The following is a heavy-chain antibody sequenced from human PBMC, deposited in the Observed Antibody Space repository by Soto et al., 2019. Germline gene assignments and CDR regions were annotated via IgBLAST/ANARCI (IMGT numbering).Heavy chain of an antibody. CDR3: ARGRDSSSYWFDP. D-gene: IGHD6-6*01. CDR1: GGSFSGYY. CDR2: INHSGST. V-gene: IGHV4-34*01. J-gene: IGHJ5*02. Sequence: SETLSLTCAVYGGSFSGYYWSWIRQPPGKGLEWIGEINHSGSTNYNPSLKSRVTISVDTSKNQFSLKLSSVTAADTAVYYCARGRDSSSYWFDPRGQGTLVTVSS.